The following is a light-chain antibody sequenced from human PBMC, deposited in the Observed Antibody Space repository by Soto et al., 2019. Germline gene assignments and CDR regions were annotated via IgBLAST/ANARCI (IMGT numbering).Light chain of an antibody. CDR1: QSINIW. V-gene: IGKV1-12*01. CDR3: QQANSFPLT. CDR2: GAS. J-gene: IGKJ4*01. Sequence: IQMTQCPSRLSGTVGDRLPITCPAIQSINIWLAWYQQKPGKAPKLLIYGASSLQSGVPSRFSGSGSGTDSTLTISSLQPEDFATYYCQQANSFPLTFGGGTKVDI.